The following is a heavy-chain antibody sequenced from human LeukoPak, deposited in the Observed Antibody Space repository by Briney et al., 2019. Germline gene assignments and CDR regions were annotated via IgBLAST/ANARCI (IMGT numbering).Heavy chain of an antibody. D-gene: IGHD2-15*01. Sequence: SETLSLTCTVSGGSFRSSSYYWGWVRQTPGKGLQWIGSIHYSGTTYYNPSLKSRVTISVDTSKNQFSLKLSSVTAADTAVYYCARRFIAHYTFDYWGQGTLVTVSS. CDR2: IHYSGTT. CDR1: GGSFRSSSYY. V-gene: IGHV4-39*01. CDR3: ARRFIAHYTFDY. J-gene: IGHJ4*02.